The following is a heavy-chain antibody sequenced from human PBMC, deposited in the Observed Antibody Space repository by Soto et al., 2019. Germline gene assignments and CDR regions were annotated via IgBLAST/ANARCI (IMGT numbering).Heavy chain of an antibody. CDR1: GYTFTGYY. CDR3: ARSLRPSSWGNYYFDY. Sequence: ASVKVSCKASGYTFTGYYMHWVRQAPGQGLEWMGWINPNSGGTNYAQKFQGWVTMTRDTSISTAYMELSRLRSDDTAVYYCARSLRPSSWGNYYFDYWGQGTLVTVSS. J-gene: IGHJ4*02. V-gene: IGHV1-2*04. CDR2: INPNSGGT. D-gene: IGHD7-27*01.